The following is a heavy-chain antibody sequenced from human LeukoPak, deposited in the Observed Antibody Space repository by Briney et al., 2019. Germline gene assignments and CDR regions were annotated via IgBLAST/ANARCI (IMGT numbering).Heavy chain of an antibody. D-gene: IGHD3-22*01. CDR1: GFTFSDHY. Sequence: GGSLRLSCAASGFTFSDHYMDWVRQAPGKGLEWVGRIRNRAKSYTTQYAPSVKDRFTISRDDSRNSLYLQMNSLKTEDTDVYFCARVGDYYDSRGYSTDAFDIWGQGTMVTVSS. CDR2: IRNRAKSYTT. V-gene: IGHV3-72*01. CDR3: ARVGDYYDSRGYSTDAFDI. J-gene: IGHJ3*02.